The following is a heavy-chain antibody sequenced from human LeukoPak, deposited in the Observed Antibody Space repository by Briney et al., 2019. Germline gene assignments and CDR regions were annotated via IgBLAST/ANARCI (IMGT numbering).Heavy chain of an antibody. CDR3: ARGPRGEFMDY. V-gene: IGHV4-4*02. D-gene: IGHD3-16*01. CDR2: IYHSGST. J-gene: IGHJ4*02. Sequence: SETLSLTCAVSGXSISSSNWWSWVRQPPGKGLEWIGEIYHSGSTNYNPSLKSRVTIPVDKSKNQFSLKLSSVTAADTAVYYCARGPRGEFMDYWGQGTLVTVSS. CDR1: GXSISSSNW.